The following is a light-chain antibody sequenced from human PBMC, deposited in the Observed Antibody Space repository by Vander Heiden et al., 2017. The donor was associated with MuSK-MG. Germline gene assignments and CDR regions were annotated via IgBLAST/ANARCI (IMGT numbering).Light chain of an antibody. V-gene: IGLV3-21*04. J-gene: IGLJ2*01. CDR3: QVWDSTSDHVV. CDR2: YDT. Sequence: SYVLTQPPSVSVAPGKTATISCGGNNMGRKSVHWYQQKPGQAPVMVMYYDTERPSGIPERFSGSNSGNTATLTISRVEAGDEADYYCQVWDSTSDHVVFGGGTKLTVL. CDR1: NMGRKS.